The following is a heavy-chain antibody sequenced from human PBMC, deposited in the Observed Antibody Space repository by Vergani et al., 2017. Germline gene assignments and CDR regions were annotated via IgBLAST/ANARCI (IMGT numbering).Heavy chain of an antibody. V-gene: IGHV1-46*01. CDR1: GYTFTSYY. D-gene: IGHD6-13*01. CDR2: INPSGGST. CDR3: ATPIKEEQPRTGDAFDI. J-gene: IGHJ3*02. Sequence: QVQLVQSGAEVKKPGASVKVSCKASGYTFTSYYMHWVRQAPGQGLEWMGIINPSGGSTSYAKKFQGGVTMTRDTSTSTVYMELSSLRSEDTAVYYCATPIKEEQPRTGDAFDIWGQGTMVTVSS.